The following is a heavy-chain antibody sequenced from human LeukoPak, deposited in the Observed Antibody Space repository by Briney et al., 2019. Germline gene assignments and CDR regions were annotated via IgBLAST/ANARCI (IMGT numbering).Heavy chain of an antibody. Sequence: SETLSLTCTVSGGSISNYYWSWIRQPPGKGLEWIGYIYDSGSTSYSPSLESRVTISIDTSKNQFSLKLTSVTAADTAVYYCVRVLYRGSSSRGWSDLWGRGTLVTVSS. CDR2: IYDSGST. CDR1: GGSISNYY. CDR3: VRVLYRGSSSRGWSDL. D-gene: IGHD6-19*01. V-gene: IGHV4-59*01. J-gene: IGHJ5*02.